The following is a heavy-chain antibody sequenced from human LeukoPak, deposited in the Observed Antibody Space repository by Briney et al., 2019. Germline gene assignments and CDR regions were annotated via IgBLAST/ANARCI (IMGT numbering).Heavy chain of an antibody. CDR2: IYYSGIT. J-gene: IGHJ3*02. CDR1: GGSISSGDYY. D-gene: IGHD2-2*01. V-gene: IGHV4-30-4*08. CDR3: AREDSFVIIAAAKELGAFGI. Sequence: PSQTLPLTCTVSGGSISSGDYYWSWIRQPPGKGLEWIGYIYYSGITQYNPSLKSRVTISVDTSKNQFSLKLSPVTAADTAVYYCAREDSFVIIAAAKELGAFGIWGQGTMFTVSS.